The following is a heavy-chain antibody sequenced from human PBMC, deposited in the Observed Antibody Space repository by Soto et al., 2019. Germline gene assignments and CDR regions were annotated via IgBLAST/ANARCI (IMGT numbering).Heavy chain of an antibody. CDR3: ARENAVSGDWFDP. D-gene: IGHD2-8*01. J-gene: IGHJ5*02. CDR1: GGSISRYY. Sequence: QVQLQESGPGLVKPSETLSLTCTVSGGSISRYYWSWIRQPPGKGLEWIGYIYYSGSTNYNPSLNCRLXISVDTSKNQFSLKLSSVTAADTAVYYCARENAVSGDWFDPWGQGTLVTVSS. CDR2: IYYSGST. V-gene: IGHV4-59*01.